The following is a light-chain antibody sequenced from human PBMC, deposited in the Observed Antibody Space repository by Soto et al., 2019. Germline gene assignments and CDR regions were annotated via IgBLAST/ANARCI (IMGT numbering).Light chain of an antibody. J-gene: IGKJ3*01. V-gene: IGKV3-15*01. CDR2: GAS. Sequence: EIVMTQSPATLSVSPGERATLSCRASQSVSSNLAWYQQKPCQAPRLLIYGASTRATGIPARFSGSGSGTEFTLTISSLQSEYFAVYNCQQYNNWHFTFGPGTKVDIK. CDR3: QQYNNWHFT. CDR1: QSVSSN.